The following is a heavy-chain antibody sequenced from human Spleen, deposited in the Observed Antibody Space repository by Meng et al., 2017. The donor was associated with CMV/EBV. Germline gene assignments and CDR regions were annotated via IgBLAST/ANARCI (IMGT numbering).Heavy chain of an antibody. D-gene: IGHD1-14*01. Sequence: ASGFTLSTYGIHWVRQAPGKGLEWVAFIRYDGNKEYYADSVKGRFTISRDTSKNTLYLQMNSLRADDTAVFYCARFPLGPDDALDIWGQGTMVTVSS. CDR3: ARFPLGPDDALDI. CDR2: IRYDGNKE. V-gene: IGHV3-30*02. CDR1: GFTLSTYG. J-gene: IGHJ3*02.